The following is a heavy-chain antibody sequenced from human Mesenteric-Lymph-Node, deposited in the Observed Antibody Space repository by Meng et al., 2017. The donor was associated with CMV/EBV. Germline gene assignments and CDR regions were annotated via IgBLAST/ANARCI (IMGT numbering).Heavy chain of an antibody. J-gene: IGHJ4*02. D-gene: IGHD2-2*01. CDR2: IKQDGSEK. V-gene: IGHV3-7*01. CDR3: ARGSRFVVVPAAINF. CDR1: GFTFSSYW. Sequence: GGSLRLSCAASGFTFSSYWMSWVRQAPGKGLGWVANIKQDGSEKYYVDSVKGRFTISRDNAKNSLYLQMNSLRAEDTAVYYCARGSRFVVVPAAINFWGQGTLVTVSS.